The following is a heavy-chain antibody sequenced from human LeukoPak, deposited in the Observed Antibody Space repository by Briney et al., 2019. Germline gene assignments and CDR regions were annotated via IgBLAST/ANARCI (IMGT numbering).Heavy chain of an antibody. V-gene: IGHV3-74*01. CDR3: VSQDGHTFLDAFDI. Sequence: PGGSLRLSCAASGFSFSNSWMHWVRQAPGKGLVWVSRINSDGTTTYYADSVKGRFTISRDNAKNTLFLQMNSLRPEDTALYYCVSQDGHTFLDAFDIWGQGTLLIVST. CDR2: INSDGTTT. CDR1: GFSFSNSW. J-gene: IGHJ3*02. D-gene: IGHD5-24*01.